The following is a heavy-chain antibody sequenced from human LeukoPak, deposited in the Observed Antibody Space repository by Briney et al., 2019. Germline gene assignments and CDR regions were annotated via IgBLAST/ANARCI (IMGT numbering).Heavy chain of an antibody. D-gene: IGHD4-17*01. Sequence: GGSLRLSCAASGFTFSSYAMSCVRQAPGKGLEWVSAIGGSGSRRYHADSVKGRFTISRDNSRNTLYLQMNSLRAEDTAVYYCARAYADSGDYEAYWGQGTLVTVSS. CDR2: IGGSGSRR. V-gene: IGHV3-23*01. J-gene: IGHJ4*02. CDR3: ARAYADSGDYEAY. CDR1: GFTFSSYA.